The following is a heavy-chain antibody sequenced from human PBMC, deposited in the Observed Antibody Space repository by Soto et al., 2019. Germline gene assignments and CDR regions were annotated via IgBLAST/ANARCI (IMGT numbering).Heavy chain of an antibody. CDR3: ARHLGDSSGYPEYFHH. D-gene: IGHD3-22*01. V-gene: IGHV4-59*01. J-gene: IGHJ1*01. Sequence: PSETLSLTCTVSGGSISSYYWSWIRQPPGKGLEWIGYIYYSGSTNYNPSLKSRVTISVDTSKNQFSLKLSSVTAADTAMYYCARHLGDSSGYPEYFHHWGQGTLVTVSS. CDR2: IYYSGST. CDR1: GGSISSYY.